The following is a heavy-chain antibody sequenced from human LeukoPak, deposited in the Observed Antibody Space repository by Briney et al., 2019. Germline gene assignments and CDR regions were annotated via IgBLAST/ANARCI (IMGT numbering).Heavy chain of an antibody. CDR2: ISSSGDST. Sequence: GGSLRLSCAASGFTFSSYAMSWVRQAPGKGLEWVSGISSSGDSTYYADSVKGRFTISRDNSKNTMYLQTHSLRAEDTAVYYCAKDPRGYSYGYYVYWGQGILVTVSS. CDR1: GFTFSSYA. J-gene: IGHJ4*02. D-gene: IGHD5-18*01. V-gene: IGHV3-23*01. CDR3: AKDPRGYSYGYYVY.